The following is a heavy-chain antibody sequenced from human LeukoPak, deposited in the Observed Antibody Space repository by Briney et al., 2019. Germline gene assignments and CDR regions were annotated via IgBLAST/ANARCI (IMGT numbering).Heavy chain of an antibody. CDR2: IYYSGST. V-gene: IGHV4-59*01. D-gene: IGHD4-17*01. CDR3: ASWGTVPRFDY. CDR1: GGSISPYY. Sequence: PSETLSLTCTVSGGSISPYYWSWIRLPPGKGLEWIGYIYYSGSTNYNPSLKSRVTISVDTSKNQFSLKLSSVTAADTAVYYCASWGTVPRFDYWGQGTLVTVSS. J-gene: IGHJ4*02.